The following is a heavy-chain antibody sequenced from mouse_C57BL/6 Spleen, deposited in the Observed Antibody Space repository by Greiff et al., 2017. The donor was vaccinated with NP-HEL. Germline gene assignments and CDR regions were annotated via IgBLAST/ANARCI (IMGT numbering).Heavy chain of an antibody. Sequence: QVQLQQPGAELVKPGASVKLSCKASGYTFTSYWMHWVKQRPGQGLEWIGMIHPNSGSTNYNENFKSKATLTVDKSSSTAYMQLSSLTSEDSAVYYCAREAAQPNFDYWGQGTTLTVSS. CDR2: IHPNSGST. CDR3: AREAAQPNFDY. V-gene: IGHV1-64*01. J-gene: IGHJ2*01. D-gene: IGHD6-5*01. CDR1: GYTFTSYW.